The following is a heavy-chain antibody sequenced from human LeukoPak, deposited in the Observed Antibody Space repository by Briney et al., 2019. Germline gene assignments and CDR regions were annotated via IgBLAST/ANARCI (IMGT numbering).Heavy chain of an antibody. J-gene: IGHJ5*02. CDR2: IHTSGST. CDR3: ASGGSWGRGGWGDWFDP. V-gene: IGHV4-4*07. D-gene: IGHD2-15*01. CDR1: GGSISSYY. Sequence: PSETLSLTCTVSGGSISSYYWSWIRQPAGKGLEWIGRIHTSGSTNYNPSLKSRVTISVDTSKNQFSLKLSSVTAADTAVYYCASGGSWGRGGWGDWFDPWGQGTLVTVSS.